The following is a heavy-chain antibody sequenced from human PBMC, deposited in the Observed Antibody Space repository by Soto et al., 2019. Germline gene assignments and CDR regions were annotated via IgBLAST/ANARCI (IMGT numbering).Heavy chain of an antibody. D-gene: IGHD3-9*01. V-gene: IGHV4-39*01. CDR3: ARHYDWLKYFQQ. Sequence: PSETLSLTCTVSGGSLSSRSYYWGWIRQPPGKGLEWIGSIYYSGNTYYNPSLKSRVTISVDTSKNQFSLNLSSVTAADTAMYYCARHYDWLKYFQQWGQGSPVTVSS. J-gene: IGHJ1*01. CDR2: IYYSGNT. CDR1: GGSLSSRSYY.